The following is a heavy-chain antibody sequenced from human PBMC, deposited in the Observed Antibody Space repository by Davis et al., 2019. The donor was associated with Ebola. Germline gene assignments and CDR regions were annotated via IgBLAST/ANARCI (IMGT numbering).Heavy chain of an antibody. J-gene: IGHJ4*02. CDR2: IYYSGST. V-gene: IGHV4-59*08. CDR1: GGSISSYY. Sequence: SETLSLTCAVSGGSISSYYWSWIRQPPGKGLEWIGYIYYSGSTNYNPSLKSRVTISVDTSKNQFSLKLSSVTAADTAVYYCARLVLYYYDSSGYPHFDYWGQGTLVTVSS. D-gene: IGHD3-22*01. CDR3: ARLVLYYYDSSGYPHFDY.